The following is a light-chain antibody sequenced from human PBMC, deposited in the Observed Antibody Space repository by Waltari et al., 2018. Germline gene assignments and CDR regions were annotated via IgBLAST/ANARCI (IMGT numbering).Light chain of an antibody. CDR1: QNVGTS. V-gene: IGKV3-15*01. Sequence: EILVTQSPATLSVSPGARVTLSCRASQNVGTSLAWYQQKPGQTPRLLIFGAYSRASGVPARFSGSGSGTDFTLAISSLQSEDFAVYYCQQYEDWPRHSFGGGTKVQIE. J-gene: IGKJ4*01. CDR3: QQYEDWPRHS. CDR2: GAY.